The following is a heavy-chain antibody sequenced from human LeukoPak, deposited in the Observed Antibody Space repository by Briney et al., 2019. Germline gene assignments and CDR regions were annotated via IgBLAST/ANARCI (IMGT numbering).Heavy chain of an antibody. CDR3: AKTKDSSSWYSDYFDY. CDR1: GFTVSSNY. D-gene: IGHD6-13*01. V-gene: IGHV3-53*05. Sequence: GGSLRLSCAASGFTVSSNYMSWVRQAPGKGLEWVSVIYSGGSTYYADSVKGRFTISRDNSKNTLYLQMNSLRAEDTAVYYCAKTKDSSSWYSDYFDYWGQGTLVTVSS. J-gene: IGHJ4*02. CDR2: IYSGGST.